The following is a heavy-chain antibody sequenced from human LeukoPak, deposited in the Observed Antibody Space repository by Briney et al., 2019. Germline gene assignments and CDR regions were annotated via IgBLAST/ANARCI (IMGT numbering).Heavy chain of an antibody. V-gene: IGHV1-69*13. CDR1: GGTFTKY. CDR3: ARGEVPPHYFDY. CDR2: IILIFGTA. Sequence: GASVKVSCKASGGTFTKYISWVRQAPGQGLEWMGGIILIFGTANYAQKFQGRVTITADESTSTAYMELSSLRSEDTAVYYCARGEVPPHYFDYWGQGTLVTVSS. J-gene: IGHJ4*02.